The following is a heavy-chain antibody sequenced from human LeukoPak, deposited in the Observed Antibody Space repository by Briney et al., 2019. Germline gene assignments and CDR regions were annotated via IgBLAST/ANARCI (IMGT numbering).Heavy chain of an antibody. CDR3: ARDAAYYDIALDY. J-gene: IGHJ4*02. V-gene: IGHV3-74*01. Sequence: PGGSLRLSCAASGFTFSSYWMHWVRQTPGKGLMWVARIKSDGSTIYADSVQGRFTISRDNAKNSLYLQMNSLRAEDTAVYYCARDAAYYDIALDYWGQGTLVTVSS. CDR2: IKSDGST. CDR1: GFTFSSYW. D-gene: IGHD3-22*01.